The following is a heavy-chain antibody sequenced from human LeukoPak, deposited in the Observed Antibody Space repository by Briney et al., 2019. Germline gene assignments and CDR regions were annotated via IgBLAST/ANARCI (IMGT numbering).Heavy chain of an antibody. J-gene: IGHJ4*02. Sequence: GSSLRLSCAASGFTFSSFGMHWVRQAPGKGLEGVAVIWYDGSNKYSADSVKGRFTISRDNSKNTLYLQMNSLRAEDTAVYYCARDQGLGGDTGYDEYFDYWGQGTLVTVSS. CDR1: GFTFSSFG. D-gene: IGHD5-12*01. CDR3: ARDQGLGGDTGYDEYFDY. V-gene: IGHV3-33*01. CDR2: IWYDGSNK.